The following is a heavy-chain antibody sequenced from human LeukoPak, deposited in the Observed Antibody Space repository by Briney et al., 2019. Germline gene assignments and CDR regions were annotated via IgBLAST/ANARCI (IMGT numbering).Heavy chain of an antibody. D-gene: IGHD4/OR15-4a*01. CDR1: GFSFSRYA. Sequence: PGGSLRLPCAASGFSFSRYAMHWVRQAPGKGLEYVSAIITLGGNTYYADSVRGRFNISRDNSKNTLYLQMNSLRPEDTAVYYCVKHGAPFDYWGQGTLVTVSS. J-gene: IGHJ4*02. CDR2: IITLGGNT. V-gene: IGHV3-64D*09. CDR3: VKHGAPFDY.